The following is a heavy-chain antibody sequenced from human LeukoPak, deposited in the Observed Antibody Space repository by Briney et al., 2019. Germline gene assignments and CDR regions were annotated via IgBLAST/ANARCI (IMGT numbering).Heavy chain of an antibody. V-gene: IGHV1-3*01. CDR1: GYTFTNYA. D-gene: IGHD1-26*01. Sequence: ASVKVSCKASGYTFTNYAMHWVRQAPGQRLEWMGWINAVTGDTKYSQEFQGRVTITRDTSASTTYMELSSLRSDDTAVYYCARSGSYYPNDAFDIWGQGTMVTVSS. J-gene: IGHJ3*02. CDR3: ARSGSYYPNDAFDI. CDR2: INAVTGDT.